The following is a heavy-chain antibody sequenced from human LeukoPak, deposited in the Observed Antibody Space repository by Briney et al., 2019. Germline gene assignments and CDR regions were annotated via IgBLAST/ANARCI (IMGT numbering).Heavy chain of an antibody. CDR1: GFTFSNAW. CDR2: IKSKSDGETT. D-gene: IGHD3-16*01. J-gene: IGHJ4*02. Sequence: KPGGSLRLSCAASGFTFSNAWMSWVRQAPGKGLEWIGRIKSKSDGETTDYAAPVKGRFTISRDDSKDTLYLQMNSLKTEDAAVYYCLRCRGCYFDYWGQGTLVPVSS. CDR3: LRCRGCYFDY. V-gene: IGHV3-15*01.